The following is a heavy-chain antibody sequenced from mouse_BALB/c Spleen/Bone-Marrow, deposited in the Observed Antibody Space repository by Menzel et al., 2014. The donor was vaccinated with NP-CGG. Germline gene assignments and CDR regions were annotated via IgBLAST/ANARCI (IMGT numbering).Heavy chain of an antibody. CDR1: GYRFSSFW. J-gene: IGHJ2*01. Sequence: VNLVESGAEVMKSGASVKISCRATGYRFSSFWIEWIKQRPGHGLEWIGKILPGSGSTNYNEKFKGKATLSADTSYNTAYMQLSSLTSEDSAVYFCAREGAFYGNPFDFWGQGTTLTVSS. V-gene: IGHV1-9*01. D-gene: IGHD2-10*01. CDR2: ILPGSGST. CDR3: AREGAFYGNPFDF.